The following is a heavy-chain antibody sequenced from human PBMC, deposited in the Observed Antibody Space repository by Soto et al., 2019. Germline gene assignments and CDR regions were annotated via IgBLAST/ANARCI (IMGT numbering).Heavy chain of an antibody. CDR1: GYTFTSYD. Sequence: ASVKVSCKASGYTFTSYDINWVRQATGQGLEWMGWMNPNSGNTGYAQKFQGRVTMTRNTSISTAYMELSSLRSEDTAVYYCARAVVLASRVTWFDPWGQGTLVTVSS. V-gene: IGHV1-8*01. J-gene: IGHJ5*02. CDR2: MNPNSGNT. D-gene: IGHD2-2*01. CDR3: ARAVVLASRVTWFDP.